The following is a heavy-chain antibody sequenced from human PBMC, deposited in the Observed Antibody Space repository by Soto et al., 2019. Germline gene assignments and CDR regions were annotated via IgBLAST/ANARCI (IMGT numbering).Heavy chain of an antibody. CDR1: GFTFSSYW. V-gene: IGHV3-49*04. Sequence: GGSLRLSXAASGFTFSSYWMHWVRQAPGKGLECVGFIRSKAYGETTDYAASVKGRFTISRDDSRTIAYLRMNSLKTEDTATYYCSRGFYANTSYPRFDFWGQGTLVTVS. D-gene: IGHD2-21*01. CDR2: IRSKAYGETT. J-gene: IGHJ4*02. CDR3: SRGFYANTSYPRFDF.